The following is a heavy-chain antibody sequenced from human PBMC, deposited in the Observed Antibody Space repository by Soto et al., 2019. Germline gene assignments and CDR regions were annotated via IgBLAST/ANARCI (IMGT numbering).Heavy chain of an antibody. CDR2: IDPSDSYT. D-gene: IGHD3-22*01. J-gene: IGHJ4*02. CDR3: ARHPKFYDSSGPGRY. V-gene: IGHV5-10-1*01. CDR1: GYSFTSYW. Sequence: PGESLKISCKGSGYSFTSYWISWVRQMPWKGLEWMGRIDPSDSYTNYSPSFQGHVTISADKSISTAYLQWSSLKASDTAMYYCARHPKFYDSSGPGRYWGQGTLVTVSS.